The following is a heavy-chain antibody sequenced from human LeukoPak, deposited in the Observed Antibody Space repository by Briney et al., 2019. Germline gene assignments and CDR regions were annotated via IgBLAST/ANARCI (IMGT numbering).Heavy chain of an antibody. CDR3: ARGQKYRSGYTVTELGSGYFDY. D-gene: IGHD5-18*01. V-gene: IGHV4-39*07. Sequence: SETLSLTCTVSGGSISSSSYYWGWIRQPPGKGLEWIGSIYYSGSTYSNPSLQSRVTISVDTSKNQFSLRLSSVTAADTAVYYCARGQKYRSGYTVTELGSGYFDYWGQGTLVTVSS. CDR1: GGSISSSSYY. J-gene: IGHJ4*02. CDR2: IYYSGST.